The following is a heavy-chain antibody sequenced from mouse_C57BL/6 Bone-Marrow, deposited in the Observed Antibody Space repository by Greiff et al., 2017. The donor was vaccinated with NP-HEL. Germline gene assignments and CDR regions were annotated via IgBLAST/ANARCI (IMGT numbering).Heavy chain of an antibody. CDR2: IDPSDSYT. J-gene: IGHJ2*01. V-gene: IGHV1-69*01. CDR1: GYTFTSYW. CDR3: AREDYYGSSFDFDY. Sequence: QVQLKQPGAELVMPGASVKLSCKASGYTFTSYWMHWVKQRPGQGLEWIGAIDPSDSYTNYNQKFKGKSTLTVDKSSSTAYMQLSSLTSEDSAVYYCAREDYYGSSFDFDYWGQGTTLTVSS. D-gene: IGHD1-1*01.